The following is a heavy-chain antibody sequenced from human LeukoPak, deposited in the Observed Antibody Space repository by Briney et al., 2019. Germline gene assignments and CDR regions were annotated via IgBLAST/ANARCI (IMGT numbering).Heavy chain of an antibody. CDR3: ARRQSGYSSNRGAFDI. J-gene: IGHJ3*02. D-gene: IGHD6-13*01. CDR2: IYYSGST. CDR1: GGSISSSSYY. Sequence: SETLSLTCTVSGGSISSSSYYWGWIRQPPGKGLEWIGSIYYSGSTYYNPSLKSRVTISVDTSKNQFSLKLSSATAADTAVYYCARRQSGYSSNRGAFDIWGQGTMVTVSS. V-gene: IGHV4-39*01.